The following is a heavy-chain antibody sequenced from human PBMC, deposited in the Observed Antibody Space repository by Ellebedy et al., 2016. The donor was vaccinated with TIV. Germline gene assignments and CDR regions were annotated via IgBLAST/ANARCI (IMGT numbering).Heavy chain of an antibody. Sequence: PGGSLRLSCAASGFVFTKSWLSWVRQAPGKGLEWVANIKEDGSMLGYVDSVKGRFTISRDNAKNSLYLQMSSLRVEDTAVYYCARDGRGGYLDYWGQGTLVTVSS. V-gene: IGHV3-7*01. J-gene: IGHJ4*02. D-gene: IGHD3-16*01. CDR3: ARDGRGGYLDY. CDR1: GFVFTKSW. CDR2: IKEDGSML.